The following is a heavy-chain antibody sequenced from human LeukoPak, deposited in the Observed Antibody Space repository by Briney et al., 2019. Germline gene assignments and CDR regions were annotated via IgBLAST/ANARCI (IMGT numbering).Heavy chain of an antibody. CDR3: ARDEEVLLWFG. V-gene: IGHV4-4*02. CDR1: GGSISSSNW. J-gene: IGHJ4*02. D-gene: IGHD3-10*01. Sequence: PSGTLSLTCAVSGGSISSSNWWSWVRQPPGKGLEWIGSIYYSGSTYYNPSLKSRVTISVDTSKNQFSLKLSSVTAADTAVYYCARDEEVLLWFGWGQGTLVTVSS. CDR2: IYYSGST.